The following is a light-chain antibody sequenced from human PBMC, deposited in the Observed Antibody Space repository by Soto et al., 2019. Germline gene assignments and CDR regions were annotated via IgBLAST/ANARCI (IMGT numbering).Light chain of an antibody. CDR3: SSYAASNNFYFV. V-gene: IGLV2-8*01. Sequence: QSALTQPPSASGSPGQSVTISCTGTSSDVGGYNYVSWYQQYPGRAPKLMICEVTKRPSGVPARFSGSKSGNTASLTVSGLPAEDEADYSCSSYAASNNFYFVFGGGTKLTVL. J-gene: IGLJ3*02. CDR2: EVT. CDR1: SSDVGGYNY.